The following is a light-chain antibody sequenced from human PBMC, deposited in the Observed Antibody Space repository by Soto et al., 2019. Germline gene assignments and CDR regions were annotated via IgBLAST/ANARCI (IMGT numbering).Light chain of an antibody. V-gene: IGKV3-11*01. CDR3: QRYDSFRT. Sequence: EIVLTQSPATLSLSPGEGATLSCRASQSVSIYLAWYQQKPGQAPRLLIYDTSNRATGIPDRFSGSGSGTDFTLTITRLEPEDFAMYYCQRYDSFRTFGQGTKVDIK. CDR1: QSVSIY. J-gene: IGKJ1*01. CDR2: DTS.